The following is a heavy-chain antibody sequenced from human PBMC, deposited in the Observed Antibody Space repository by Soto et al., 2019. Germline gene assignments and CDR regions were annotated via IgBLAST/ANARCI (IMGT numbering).Heavy chain of an antibody. D-gene: IGHD6-13*01. J-gene: IGHJ2*01. Sequence: GGSLRLSCAASGFTFSSYDMHWVRQAPGKGLEWVSAIGTAGDTYYPGSVKGRFTISRENAKKSLYLQMNSLRDGDTAVYYCARADPGEAADGGNVCDMGGR. CDR1: GFTFSSYD. CDR3: ARADPGEAADGGNVCDM. V-gene: IGHV3-13*01. CDR2: IGTAGDT.